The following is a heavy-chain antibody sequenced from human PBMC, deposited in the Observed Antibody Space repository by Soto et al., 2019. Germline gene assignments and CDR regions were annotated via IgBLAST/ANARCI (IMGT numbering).Heavy chain of an antibody. Sequence: SETLSLTCTVSGGSISSSSYYWGWIRQPPGKGLEWIGSIYYSGSTYYNPSLKSRVTISVDTSKNQFSLKLSSVTAADTAVYYCARELIEQDYIVVVPAELQNWFDPWGQGTLVTVSS. V-gene: IGHV4-39*02. CDR1: GGSISSSSYY. CDR2: IYYSGST. J-gene: IGHJ5*02. D-gene: IGHD2-2*01. CDR3: ARELIEQDYIVVVPAELQNWFDP.